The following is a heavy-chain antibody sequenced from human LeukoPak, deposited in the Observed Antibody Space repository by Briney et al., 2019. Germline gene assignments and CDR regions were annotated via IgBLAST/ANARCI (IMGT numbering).Heavy chain of an antibody. CDR2: VSSSSSSR. V-gene: IGHV3-48*01. Sequence: GGSLRLSCAASGFTFSGYAMSWVRQAPGKGLEWVSYVSSSSSSRSYADSVKGRFTISRDNAGNSLSLQMNSLRVEDTAVYYCARGGAARPDYWGQGTLVTVSS. CDR3: ARGGAARPDY. CDR1: GFTFSGYA. D-gene: IGHD6-6*01. J-gene: IGHJ4*02.